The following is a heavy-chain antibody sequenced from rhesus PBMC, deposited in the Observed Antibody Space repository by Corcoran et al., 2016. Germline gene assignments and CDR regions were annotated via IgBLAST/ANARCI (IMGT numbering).Heavy chain of an antibody. V-gene: IGHV4-127*01. CDR1: GYSISSGYG. Sequence: QVQLQESGPGLVKPSETLSLTCAVSGYSISSGYGWSWIRQPPGKGLEWIGYIYGSSGSTNYNPSLKNRVTISKDASKNQFSLKLSSVTAADTAVYYCARGPEYFEFWGPGTPITISS. CDR3: ARGPEYFEF. CDR2: IYGSSGST. J-gene: IGHJ2*01.